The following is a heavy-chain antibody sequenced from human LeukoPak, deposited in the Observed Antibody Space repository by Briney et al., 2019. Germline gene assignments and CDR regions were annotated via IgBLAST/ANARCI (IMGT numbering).Heavy chain of an antibody. CDR2: IDPSDSYT. Sequence: GESLKISCKGSGYSFTNYWISWVCQMPGKGLEWMGRIDPSDSYTNYSPSFQGHVTISADKSISTAYLQWSSLKASDTAMYYCARIWFGESSNWFDPWGQGTLVTVSS. D-gene: IGHD3-10*01. CDR3: ARIWFGESSNWFDP. CDR1: GYSFTNYW. V-gene: IGHV5-10-1*01. J-gene: IGHJ5*02.